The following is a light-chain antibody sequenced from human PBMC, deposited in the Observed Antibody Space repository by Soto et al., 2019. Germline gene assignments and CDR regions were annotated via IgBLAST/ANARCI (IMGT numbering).Light chain of an antibody. CDR1: SSDVGGYNY. V-gene: IGLV2-14*03. CDR2: DVS. CDR3: SSYTTSNTRQIV. J-gene: IGLJ1*01. Sequence: QSVLTQPASVSGSPGQSITISCTGTSSDVGGYNYVSWYQHHPGKAPKLMIYDVSTRTSGVSNRFSGSKSGNTASLTISGLQPEDEADYYCSSYTTSNTRQIVFGTGTKATVL.